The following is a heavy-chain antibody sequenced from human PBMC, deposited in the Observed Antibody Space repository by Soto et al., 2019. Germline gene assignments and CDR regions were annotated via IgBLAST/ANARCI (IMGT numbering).Heavy chain of an antibody. CDR3: APYGSGIYYISRDQY. CDR1: GGSFSGYC. Sequence: QVQLQQWGAGLLKPSETLSLTCAVYGGSFSGYCWSWIRQSPGKGLEWIGEIDHNGHTNYNPSLKSRVTISVDKSKSQFSLRLCSTTAADTATYYCAPYGSGIYYISRDQYWGQGTLVTVSS. D-gene: IGHD3-10*01. V-gene: IGHV4-34*01. J-gene: IGHJ4*02. CDR2: IDHNGHT.